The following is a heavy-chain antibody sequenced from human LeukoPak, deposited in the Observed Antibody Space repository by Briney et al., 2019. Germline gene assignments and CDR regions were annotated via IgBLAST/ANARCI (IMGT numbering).Heavy chain of an antibody. Sequence: SETLSLTCIVSGGSISSSSYNWGWIRQPPGKGLEWIGSIYYSGTTYYNPSLKSRLTISVDTSKNQFSLNLSSVTAADTAVYYCARAWLYGTGFDPWGQGTLVTVSS. V-gene: IGHV4-39*01. J-gene: IGHJ5*02. CDR2: IYYSGTT. CDR3: ARAWLYGTGFDP. D-gene: IGHD4-17*01. CDR1: GGSISSSSYN.